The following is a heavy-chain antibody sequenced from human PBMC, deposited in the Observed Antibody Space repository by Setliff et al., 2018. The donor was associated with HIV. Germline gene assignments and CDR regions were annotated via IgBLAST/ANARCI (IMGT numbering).Heavy chain of an antibody. CDR1: GVSTSSSTYY. CDR3: ARFPGSLTYFDY. J-gene: IGHJ4*02. Sequence: PSETLSLTCSVSGVSTSSSTYYWGWIRQPPGKGLEWIGYIFYTGSTYYNPSLKSRVTISVDTSKNHFSLTLNSVTAADTAVYYCARFPGSLTYFDYWGQGTLVTVSS. CDR2: IFYTGST. D-gene: IGHD3-10*01. V-gene: IGHV4-39*02.